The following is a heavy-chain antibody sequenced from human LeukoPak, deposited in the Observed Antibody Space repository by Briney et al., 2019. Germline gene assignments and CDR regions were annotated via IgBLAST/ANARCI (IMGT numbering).Heavy chain of an antibody. Sequence: SETLSLTCTVSGGSISSYYWSWIRQPPGKGLEWIGYIYYSGSTNYNPSLRSRVTISVDTSKNQFSLKLNSVTAADTAVYYCAKDQVNMIVVVLWYFDLWGRGTLVTVSS. CDR1: GGSISSYY. J-gene: IGHJ2*01. V-gene: IGHV4-59*01. D-gene: IGHD3-22*01. CDR2: IYYSGST. CDR3: AKDQVNMIVVVLWYFDL.